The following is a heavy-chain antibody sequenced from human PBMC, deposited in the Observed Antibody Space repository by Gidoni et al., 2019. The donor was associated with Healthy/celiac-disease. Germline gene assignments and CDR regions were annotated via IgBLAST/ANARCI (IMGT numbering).Heavy chain of an antibody. D-gene: IGHD5-18*01. V-gene: IGHV1-69*01. J-gene: IGHJ5*02. CDR2: IIPIFGTA. CDR1: GGTFSSYA. CDR3: ARDGYSYYH. Sequence: QVQLVQSGAEVKKPGSSVKVSCKASGGTFSSYAISWVRQAPGQGLEGMGGIIPIFGTANYAQKFQGRVPISPDESTGPAYLGLRSLGFEEPAVYYCARDGYSYYHWGQGTLVTVSS.